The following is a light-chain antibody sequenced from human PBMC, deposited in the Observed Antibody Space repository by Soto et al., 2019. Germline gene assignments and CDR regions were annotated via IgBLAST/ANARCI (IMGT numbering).Light chain of an antibody. CDR2: AAS. V-gene: IGKV1-9*01. CDR1: HDINRY. Sequence: DIHLTQSPSFLSAPVGDRVTITCRASHDINRYLAWYQQKPGTAPKLLIYAASTLQSAVPSRFSGGGSGTEFTLTILSLKPEEVATYYCQQLSIYPRTFGQGTKVEVK. J-gene: IGKJ1*01. CDR3: QQLSIYPRT.